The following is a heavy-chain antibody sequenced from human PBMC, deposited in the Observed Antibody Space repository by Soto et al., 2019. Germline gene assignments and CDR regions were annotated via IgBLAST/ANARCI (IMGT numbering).Heavy chain of an antibody. CDR3: ARETAKYSEWLVPRGGYYYYGMDV. D-gene: IGHD6-19*01. J-gene: IGHJ6*02. V-gene: IGHV1-18*01. CDR1: GYTFTSYG. Sequence: ASVKVSCKASGYTFTSYGISWVRQAPGQGLEWMGWISAYNGNTNYAQKLQGRVTMTTDTSTSTAYMELRSLRSDDTAVYYCARETAKYSEWLVPRGGYYYYGMDVWGQGTTVTVSS. CDR2: ISAYNGNT.